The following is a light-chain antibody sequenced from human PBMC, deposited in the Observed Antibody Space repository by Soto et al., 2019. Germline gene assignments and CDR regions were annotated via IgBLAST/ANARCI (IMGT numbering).Light chain of an antibody. Sequence: DIQRTQSPSTLSASAGATVTITCRASQSISSWLAWYQQHPGKAPKLLIYKASSLESGVPSRFSGSGSGTEFNLTISSLQTEDFATYECQQRYSTTRTFCQGTKVDIK. CDR1: QSISSW. J-gene: IGKJ1*01. V-gene: IGKV1-5*03. CDR3: QQRYSTTRT. CDR2: KAS.